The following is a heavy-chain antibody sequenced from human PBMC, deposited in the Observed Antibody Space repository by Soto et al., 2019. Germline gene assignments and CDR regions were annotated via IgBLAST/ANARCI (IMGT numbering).Heavy chain of an antibody. D-gene: IGHD4-17*01. CDR3: ARGGMTTVNY. CDR2: ISYDGSNK. V-gene: IGHV3-30-3*01. Sequence: QVQLVESGGGVVQPGRSLRLSCAASGFTFSSYAMHWVRQAPGKGLEWVAVISYDGSNKYYADSVKGQFTISRDNSKNTLYLQMNSLRAEDTAVYYCARGGMTTVNYWGQGTLVTVSS. CDR1: GFTFSSYA. J-gene: IGHJ4*02.